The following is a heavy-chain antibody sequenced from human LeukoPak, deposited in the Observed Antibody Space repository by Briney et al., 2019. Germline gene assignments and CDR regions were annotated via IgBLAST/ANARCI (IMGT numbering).Heavy chain of an antibody. CDR1: GGTFSSYA. CDR3: ARGQGRPKNDIVLMVYAIRFNYYYYMDV. D-gene: IGHD2-8*01. J-gene: IGHJ6*03. Sequence: ASVKVSCKASGGTFSSYAISWVRQAPGQGLEWMGGIIPIFGTANYAQKFQGRVTITADKSTSTAYMELSRLRSDDTAVYYCARGQGRPKNDIVLMVYAIRFNYYYYMDVWGKGTTVTVSS. CDR2: IIPIFGTA. V-gene: IGHV1-69*06.